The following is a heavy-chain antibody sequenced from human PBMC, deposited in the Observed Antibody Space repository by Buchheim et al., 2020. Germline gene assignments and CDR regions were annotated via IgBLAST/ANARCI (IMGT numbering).Heavy chain of an antibody. CDR2: INPNSGGT. CDR1: GYTFTGYY. J-gene: IGHJ4*02. CDR3: ARDLVETSLYYFDY. V-gene: IGHV1-2*02. Sequence: QVQLVQSGAEVKKPGASVKVSCKASGYTFTGYYMHWVRQAPGQGLEWMGWINPNSGGTNYAQTFQGRVTMTRDTSISTAYMELSRLRSDDTAVYYCARDLVETSLYYFDYWGQGTL.